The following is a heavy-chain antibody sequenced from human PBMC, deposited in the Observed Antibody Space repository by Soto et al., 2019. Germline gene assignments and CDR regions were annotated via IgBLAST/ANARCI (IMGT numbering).Heavy chain of an antibody. V-gene: IGHV4-39*01. CDR2: IYYSGST. CDR1: GGSISSSSYY. D-gene: IGHD1-26*01. CDR3: ATQEVGGSYLYTFDP. Sequence: SETLSLTCTVSGGSISSSSYYWGWIRQPPGKGLEWIGSIYYSGSTYYNPSLKSRVTISVDTSKNQFSLKRSSVTAADTAVYYCATQEVGGSYLYTFDPWGKGTLVPVPS. J-gene: IGHJ5*02.